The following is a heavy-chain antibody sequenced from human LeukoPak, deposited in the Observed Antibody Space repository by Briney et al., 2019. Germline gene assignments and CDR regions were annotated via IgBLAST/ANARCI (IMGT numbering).Heavy chain of an antibody. CDR3: ARHDRVRGQGPRRFDP. CDR2: INHSGST. J-gene: IGHJ5*02. D-gene: IGHD3-10*01. CDR1: GGSIIRPTYH. Sequence: SETLSLTCTVSGGSIIRPTYHWGWIRQPPGKGLEWIGEINHSGSTNYNPSLKSRVTISVDTSKNQFSLKLSSVTAADTAVYYCARHDRVRGQGPRRFDPWGQGTLVTVSS. V-gene: IGHV4-39*01.